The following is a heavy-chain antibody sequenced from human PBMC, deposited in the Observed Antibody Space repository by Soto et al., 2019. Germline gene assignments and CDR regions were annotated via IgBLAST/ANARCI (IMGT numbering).Heavy chain of an antibody. J-gene: IGHJ6*02. Sequence: QAVGSLRLSCAASGFTFSSYGMHWVRQAPGKGLEWVAVISYDGSNKYYADSVKGRFTISRDNSKNTLYLQMNSLRAEDTAVYYCAKVNRAHSSGWYPPYYYYGMDVWGQGTTVTVSS. CDR3: AKVNRAHSSGWYPPYYYYGMDV. CDR2: ISYDGSNK. V-gene: IGHV3-30*18. CDR1: GFTFSSYG. D-gene: IGHD6-19*01.